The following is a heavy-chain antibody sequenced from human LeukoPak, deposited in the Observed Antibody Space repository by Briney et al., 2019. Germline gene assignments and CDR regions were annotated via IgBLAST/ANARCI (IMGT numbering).Heavy chain of an antibody. CDR3: AKEGTMSSGTRDFDY. CDR1: GFTFSSYA. CDR2: ISYDGSNK. J-gene: IGHJ4*02. D-gene: IGHD1-1*01. V-gene: IGHV3-30-3*01. Sequence: GGSLRLSCAASGFTFSSYAMHWVRQAPGKGLEWVAVISYDGSNKYYADSVKGRFTISRDNSKNTLYLQMNSLRAEDTAVYYCAKEGTMSSGTRDFDYWGQGTLVTVSS.